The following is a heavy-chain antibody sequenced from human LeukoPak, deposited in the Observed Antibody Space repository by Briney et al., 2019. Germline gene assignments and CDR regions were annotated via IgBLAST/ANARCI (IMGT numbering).Heavy chain of an antibody. Sequence: PGGSLRLSCAASGFTFSSYWMHWVRQAPGKGLVWVSRINSDGSSTTYADSVKGRFTISRDNAKNTLYLQMNSLRAEDTAVYYCARSTTMYSSGWNGLDYWGQGTLVTVSS. J-gene: IGHJ4*02. V-gene: IGHV3-74*01. CDR3: ARSTTMYSSGWNGLDY. D-gene: IGHD6-19*01. CDR1: GFTFSSYW. CDR2: INSDGSST.